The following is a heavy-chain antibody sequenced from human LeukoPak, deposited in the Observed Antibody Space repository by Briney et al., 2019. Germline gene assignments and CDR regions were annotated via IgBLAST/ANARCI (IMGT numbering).Heavy chain of an antibody. Sequence: PGRSLRLSCAASGYTFSSYGMHGVRQAPGKGLEWVAVISYDGSNKYYADSVKGRFTISRDNSKNTLYLQMNSLRAEDTAVYYCAKALPRYCSSTSCYPQLFDYWGQGTLVTVSS. CDR3: AKALPRYCSSTSCYPQLFDY. CDR2: ISYDGSNK. V-gene: IGHV3-30*18. J-gene: IGHJ4*02. D-gene: IGHD2-2*01. CDR1: GYTFSSYG.